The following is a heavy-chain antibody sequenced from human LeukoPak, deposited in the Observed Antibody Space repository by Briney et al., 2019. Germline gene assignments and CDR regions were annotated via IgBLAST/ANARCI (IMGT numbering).Heavy chain of an antibody. V-gene: IGHV3-9*01. Sequence: GRSLRLSCAASGFPFDDYAMHWVRQAPGKGLEWVSGISWNSGSIGYADSVKGRFTISRDNAKNSLYLQMNSLRAEDTALYYCVKDDSSGWRTYWGQGTLVTVSS. CDR1: GFPFDDYA. D-gene: IGHD6-19*01. CDR3: VKDDSSGWRTY. J-gene: IGHJ4*02. CDR2: ISWNSGSI.